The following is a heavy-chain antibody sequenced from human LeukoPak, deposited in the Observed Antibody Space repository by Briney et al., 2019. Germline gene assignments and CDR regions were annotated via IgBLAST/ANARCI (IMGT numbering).Heavy chain of an antibody. CDR3: ANYGDYQNFDY. J-gene: IGHJ4*02. V-gene: IGHV3-30*18. Sequence: GGSLRLSCAASGLTFINYGMHWVRQAPGKGLGWVAVISYDGTNKYYADSVKGRFTISRDNSMNTLYLQMNSLKTDDTAVYYCANYGDYQNFDYWGQGTPVTVSS. CDR2: ISYDGTNK. D-gene: IGHD4-17*01. CDR1: GLTFINYG.